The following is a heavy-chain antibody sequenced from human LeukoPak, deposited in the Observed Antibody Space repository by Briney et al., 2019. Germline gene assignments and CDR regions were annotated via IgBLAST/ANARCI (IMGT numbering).Heavy chain of an antibody. Sequence: GGSLRLSCAASGFTFSSYGMHWVRQAPGKGLEWVAVIWYDGNNKYYADSVKGRFTISRDNSKNTLYLQMNSLRAEDTAVYYCAREPDSGSYYTCYFDYWGQGTLVTVSS. CDR1: GFTFSSYG. V-gene: IGHV3-33*01. CDR2: IWYDGNNK. CDR3: AREPDSGSYYTCYFDY. D-gene: IGHD3-10*01. J-gene: IGHJ4*02.